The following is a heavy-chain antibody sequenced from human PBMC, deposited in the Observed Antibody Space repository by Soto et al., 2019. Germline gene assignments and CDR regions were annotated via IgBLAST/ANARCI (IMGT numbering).Heavy chain of an antibody. J-gene: IGHJ4*02. CDR1: GFTFGDSY. CDR3: ARDNRGTFDY. D-gene: IGHD7-27*01. Sequence: GGSLRLSCAGSGFTFGDSYMSWIRQAPGKGLEWLSYISPGSRYPAYADSVKGRFTISRDNAKNSLSLQMNSLRAEDTAVYFCARDNRGTFDYWGQGALVTVSS. V-gene: IGHV3-11*05. CDR2: ISPGSRYP.